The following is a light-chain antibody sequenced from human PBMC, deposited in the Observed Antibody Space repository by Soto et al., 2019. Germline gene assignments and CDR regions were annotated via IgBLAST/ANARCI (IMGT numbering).Light chain of an antibody. CDR2: GAS. J-gene: IGKJ1*01. CDR1: QSVSID. CDR3: QQYNKWPQT. V-gene: IGKV3-15*01. Sequence: EIVMTQSPATVPVSPGERVTLSCRASQSVSIDLAWYQQKPGQAPRLLIYGASTRATDIPATFTGSGSGTEFTLTISSLQYEDIAFYYCQQYNKWPQTFGQGTKVEIK.